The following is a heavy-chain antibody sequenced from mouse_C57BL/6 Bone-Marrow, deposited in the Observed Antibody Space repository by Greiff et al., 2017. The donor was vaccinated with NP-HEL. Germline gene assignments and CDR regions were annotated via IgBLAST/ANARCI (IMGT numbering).Heavy chain of an antibody. V-gene: IGHV1-81*01. CDR3: ARGGSTMVTPGFAY. Sequence: QVQLQQSGAELARPGASVKLSCKASGYTFTSYGISWVKQRTGQGLEWIGEIYPRSGNTYYNEKFKGKATLTADKSSSTAYMELRSLTSEDSAVYFCARGGSTMVTPGFAYWGQGTLVTVSA. CDR1: GYTFTSYG. CDR2: IYPRSGNT. J-gene: IGHJ3*01. D-gene: IGHD2-1*01.